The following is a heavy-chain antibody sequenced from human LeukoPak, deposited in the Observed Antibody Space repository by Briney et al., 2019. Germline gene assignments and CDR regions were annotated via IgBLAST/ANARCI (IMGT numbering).Heavy chain of an antibody. Sequence: ASVKVSCKASGYTFNSYGFHWVRQAPGQGLEWMGWLSAYNGNTNYTQKLQGRGTMTTDTSTSTAYMELRSLRSDDMSVYYCARDEPIVVVPAALDYWGQGTLVTVSS. CDR2: LSAYNGNT. J-gene: IGHJ4*02. CDR1: GYTFNSYG. V-gene: IGHV1-18*03. D-gene: IGHD2-2*01. CDR3: ARDEPIVVVPAALDY.